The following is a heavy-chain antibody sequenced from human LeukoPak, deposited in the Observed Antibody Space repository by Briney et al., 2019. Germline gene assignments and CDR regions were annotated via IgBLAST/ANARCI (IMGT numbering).Heavy chain of an antibody. J-gene: IGHJ4*02. CDR1: GCVFPSYW. Sequence: GGSPQISCRGSGCVFPSYWIGWVRQLPGEGLEGMGIIFPDDSDNRYSPSFQAQATISADKSISPAYLQWSSLKASDTAMYYWARPGSGGPDYWGQGTLVTVSS. CDR2: IFPDDSDN. V-gene: IGHV5-51*01. D-gene: IGHD3-3*01. CDR3: ARPGSGGPDY.